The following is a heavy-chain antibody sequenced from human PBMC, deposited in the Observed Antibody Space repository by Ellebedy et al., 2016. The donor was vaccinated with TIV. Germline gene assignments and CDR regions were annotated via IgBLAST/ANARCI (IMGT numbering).Heavy chain of an antibody. CDR2: IVFSGNT. CDR3: ATVPAADWFDP. CDR1: GASISSTDYY. V-gene: IGHV4-39*07. Sequence: MPSETLSLTCTVSGASISSTDYYWGWIRQPPGKGLEWIGNIVFSGNTYYNPSLKSRVTIALDMSKNQFSLKLKSVTAADTAVYYCATVPAADWFDPWGQGTLVTVSS. D-gene: IGHD2-2*01. J-gene: IGHJ5*02.